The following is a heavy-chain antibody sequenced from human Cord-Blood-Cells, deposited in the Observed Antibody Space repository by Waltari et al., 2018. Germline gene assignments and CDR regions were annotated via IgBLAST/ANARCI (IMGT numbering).Heavy chain of an antibody. CDR3: ARNDYYDSSGYYLDAFDI. V-gene: IGHV3-48*01. D-gene: IGHD3-22*01. J-gene: IGHJ3*02. Sequence: EVQLVESGGGLVQPGWSLRLSCAASGFTFSSYSMNWVRQAPGKGLEWVSYISSSSSTIYYADSVKGRFTISRDNAKNSLYLQMNSLRAEDTAVYYCARNDYYDSSGYYLDAFDIWGQGTMVTVSS. CDR1: GFTFSSYS. CDR2: ISSSSSTI.